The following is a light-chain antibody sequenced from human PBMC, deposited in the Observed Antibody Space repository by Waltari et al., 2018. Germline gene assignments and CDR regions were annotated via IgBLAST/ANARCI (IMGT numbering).Light chain of an antibody. CDR3: ASWDDSPSGHVV. V-gene: IGLV1-47*01. CDR1: DSNIGDNY. J-gene: IGLJ2*01. Sequence: QSVLTQPPSTSGTPGQRVNISCSGSDSNIGDNYVYWLQHVPGKAPKLLISKNDKRPSGVPDRFSGSKSGTSASLAISGLRSEDEANYYCASWDDSPSGHVVFGGGTKVTVL. CDR2: KND.